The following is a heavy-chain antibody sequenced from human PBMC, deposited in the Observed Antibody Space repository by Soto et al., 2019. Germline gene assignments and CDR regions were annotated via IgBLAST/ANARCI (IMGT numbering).Heavy chain of an antibody. CDR1: GFTFSSYW. D-gene: IGHD6-13*01. J-gene: IGHJ6*02. CDR3: ARIAASGRGWDV. CDR2: IKQDGSEE. V-gene: IGHV3-7*01. Sequence: EVQLVESGGGLVQPGGSLRLSCVDSGFTFSSYWMRWVRQAPVKGLEWVGNIKQDGSEENYVDSVKGRFTISRDNAKNSRYMQMNSLRVEDTAVYYCARIAASGRGWDVWGQGTTVVVSS.